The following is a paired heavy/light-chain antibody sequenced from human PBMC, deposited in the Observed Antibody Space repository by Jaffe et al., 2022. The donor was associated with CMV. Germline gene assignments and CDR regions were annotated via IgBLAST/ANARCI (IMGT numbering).Heavy chain of an antibody. Sequence: VELLESGGGLVQPGGSLRLSCTTSGFTFRTYSMSWVRQAPGKGLEWVSVISGNGAATHYGDSVKGRFTISRDNSQNTLFLQMNSLRAEDTAVYYCAVSLPFSAGRYYYDSTGYYGGDWGRGILVTVSS. V-gene: IGHV3-23*01. CDR1: GFTFRTYS. D-gene: IGHD3-22*01. CDR2: ISGNGAAT. CDR3: AVSLPFSAGRYYYDSTGYYGGD. J-gene: IGHJ4*02.
Light chain of an antibody. J-gene: IGKJ1*01. Sequence: DIVMTQSPLSLAVTPGEPASISCRSSQSLLHSSGYNFLDWYLQKPGKSPQLLIYKGSHRASGVPDRFSGSGSGTDFTLKISRVEADDVGVYYCMQALQVPQTFGQGTKVDIK. V-gene: IGKV2-28*01. CDR2: KGS. CDR3: MQALQVPQT. CDR1: QSLLHSSGYNF.